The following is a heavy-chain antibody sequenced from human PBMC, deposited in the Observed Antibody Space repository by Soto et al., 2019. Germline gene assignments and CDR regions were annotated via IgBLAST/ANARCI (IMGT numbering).Heavy chain of an antibody. Sequence: SQTLSLTCAISGDSVSSNSAAWNWIRQSPSRGLEWLGRTYYRSKWYNDYAVSVKSLITINPDTSKNQFSLQLNSVTPEETSVYYLARGGRSDNWFDHWGQGTLVTVSS. CDR2: TYYRSKWYN. CDR1: GDSVSSNSAA. V-gene: IGHV6-1*01. J-gene: IGHJ5*02. CDR3: ARGGRSDNWFDH. D-gene: IGHD3-16*01.